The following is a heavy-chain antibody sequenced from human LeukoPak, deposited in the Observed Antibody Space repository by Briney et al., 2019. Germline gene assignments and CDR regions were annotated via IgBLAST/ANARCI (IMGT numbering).Heavy chain of an antibody. CDR1: GFTFSSYA. Sequence: PGGSPRLSCAASGFTFSSYAMHWVRQAPGKGLEWVAVISYDGSNKYYADSVKGRFTISRDNSKNTLYLQMNSLRAEDTAVYYCAREIVYSGSYPGRFDYWGQGTLVTVSS. V-gene: IGHV3-30-3*01. CDR2: ISYDGSNK. J-gene: IGHJ4*02. D-gene: IGHD1-26*01. CDR3: AREIVYSGSYPGRFDY.